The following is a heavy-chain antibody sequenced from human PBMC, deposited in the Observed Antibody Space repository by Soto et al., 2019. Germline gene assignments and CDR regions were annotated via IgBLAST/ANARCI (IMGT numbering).Heavy chain of an antibody. CDR3: ARLSLWSGYYIAYGMDV. J-gene: IGHJ6*02. Sequence: ASVKVSCKASGYTFTGYYMHWVRQAPGQGLEWMGWINPNSGGTNYAQKFQGRVTMTRDTSISTAYMELSRPRSDDTAVYYCARLSLWSGYYIAYGMDVWGQGTTVTVSS. CDR1: GYTFTGYY. CDR2: INPNSGGT. D-gene: IGHD3-3*01. V-gene: IGHV1-2*02.